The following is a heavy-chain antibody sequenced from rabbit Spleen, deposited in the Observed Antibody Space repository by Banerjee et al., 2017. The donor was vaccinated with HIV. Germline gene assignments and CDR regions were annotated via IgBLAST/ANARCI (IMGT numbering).Heavy chain of an antibody. CDR2: INIVTGKS. Sequence: VESGGGLVKPGASLTLTCTASGVSFSISSYMCWVRQAPGKGLEWIACINIVTGKSVYASWAKGRFIMSRTSSTTVTLQMTSLTAADTATYFCARDTGSSFSSYGMDLWGPGTLVTVS. J-gene: IGHJ6*01. CDR3: ARDTGSSFSSYGMDL. CDR1: GVSFSISSY. V-gene: IGHV1S40*01. D-gene: IGHD8-1*01.